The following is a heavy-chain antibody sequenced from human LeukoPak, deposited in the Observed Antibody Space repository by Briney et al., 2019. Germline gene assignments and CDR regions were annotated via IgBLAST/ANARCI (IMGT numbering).Heavy chain of an antibody. CDR1: GGSICSGGYS. V-gene: IGHV4-30-2*01. CDR2: IYHSGST. D-gene: IGHD2-21*01. CDR3: ARRIVVKNWFDP. J-gene: IGHJ5*02. Sequence: SQTLSLTCAVSGGSICSGGYSWSWIRQPPGKGLEWIGYIYHSGSTYYNPSLKSRVTISVDRSKNQFSLKLSSVTAADTAVYYCARRIVVKNWFDPWGQGTLVTVSS.